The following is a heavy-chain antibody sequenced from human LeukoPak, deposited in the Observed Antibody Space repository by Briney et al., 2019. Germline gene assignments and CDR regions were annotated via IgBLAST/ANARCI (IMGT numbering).Heavy chain of an antibody. CDR2: IYYSGST. V-gene: IGHV4-59*01. J-gene: IGHJ5*02. CDR1: GGSISSYY. CDR3: ARSLESGYVGP. D-gene: IGHD5-12*01. Sequence: SETLSLTCTVSGGSISSYYWSWIRQPPGKGLEWIGYIYYSGSTNYNPSLKSRVTISVDTSKNQFSLKLSSVTAAYTAVYYCARSLESGYVGPWGQGTLVTVPS.